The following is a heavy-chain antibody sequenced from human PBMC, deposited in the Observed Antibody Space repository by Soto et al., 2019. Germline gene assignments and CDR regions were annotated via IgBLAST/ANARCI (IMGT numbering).Heavy chain of an antibody. J-gene: IGHJ4*02. CDR3: ATRPVLPTGYDY. V-gene: IGHV1-69*13. CDR2: IIPIFGTA. CDR1: GGTFSSYA. Sequence: GASVKVSCKASGGTFSSYAISWVRQAPGQGLEWMGGIIPIFGTANYAQKFQGRVTITADESTSTAYMELSSLRSEDTAVYYCATRPVLPTGYDYWGQGTLVTVSS. D-gene: IGHD2-15*01.